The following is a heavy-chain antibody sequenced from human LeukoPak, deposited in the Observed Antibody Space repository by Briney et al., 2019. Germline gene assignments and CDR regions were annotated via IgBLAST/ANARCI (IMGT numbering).Heavy chain of an antibody. D-gene: IGHD3-22*01. CDR3: AKVGSSGSRKLEELDY. V-gene: IGHV3-23*01. J-gene: IGHJ4*02. Sequence: AGGSLRLSCAASGFTFSSYAMSWVRQAPGKGLEWVSAISGSGGSTYYADSVKGRFTISRDNSKNTLYLQMNSLRAEDTAVYYCAKVGSSGSRKLEELDYWGQGTLVTVSS. CDR2: ISGSGGST. CDR1: GFTFSSYA.